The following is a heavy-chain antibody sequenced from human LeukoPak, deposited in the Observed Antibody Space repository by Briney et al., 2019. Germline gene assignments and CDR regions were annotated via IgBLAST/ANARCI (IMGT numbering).Heavy chain of an antibody. CDR3: ARSYRGSVDY. CDR1: GASVITNSPY. V-gene: IGHV4-39*01. D-gene: IGHD2-21*01. J-gene: IGHJ4*02. CDR2: VYYSGSI. Sequence: PSETLSLTCAVSGASVITNSPYWAWIRQSPGRGPEWIGTVYYSGSIYYNPSLKSRVTISVDTSKNQFSLKLSSVTAADTAVYYCARSYRGSVDYWGQGTLVTVSS.